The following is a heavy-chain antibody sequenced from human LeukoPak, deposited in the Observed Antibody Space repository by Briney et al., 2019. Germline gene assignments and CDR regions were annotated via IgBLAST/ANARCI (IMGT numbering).Heavy chain of an antibody. Sequence: ASVKGSFKASCYTFTSYGITWVRQAPGQGLEWMGWISAYNGNTNYAQKLQGRVTMTTDTSTSTAYMELRSLRSDDTAVYYCARKGDGYTDYWGQGTLVTVSS. CDR1: CYTFTSYG. CDR2: ISAYNGNT. V-gene: IGHV1-18*01. J-gene: IGHJ4*02. CDR3: ARKGDGYTDY. D-gene: IGHD5-24*01.